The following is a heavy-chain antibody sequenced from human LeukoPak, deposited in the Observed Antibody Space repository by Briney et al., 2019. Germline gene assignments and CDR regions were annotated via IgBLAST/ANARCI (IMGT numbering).Heavy chain of an antibody. D-gene: IGHD3-22*01. CDR2: ISSSGSTI. Sequence: PGGSLRLSCATSGFTFSDYYMNWIRQAPGKGLEWVSYISSSGSTIYYADSVKGRFTISGDNAKNSLYLQMNSLRAEDTAVYYCAKALYYYDSSGAADIWGQGTMVTVSS. J-gene: IGHJ3*02. CDR1: GFTFSDYY. CDR3: AKALYYYDSSGAADI. V-gene: IGHV3-11*04.